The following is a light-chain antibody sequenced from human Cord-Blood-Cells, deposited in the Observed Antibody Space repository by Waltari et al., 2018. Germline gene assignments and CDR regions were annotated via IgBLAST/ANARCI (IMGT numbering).Light chain of an antibody. CDR1: QSVLYSSNNKNY. CDR2: WAS. V-gene: IGKV4-1*01. Sequence: NCKSSQSVLYSSNNKNYLAWYQQKPGQPPKLLIYWASTRESGVPDRFSGSGSGTDFTLTISSLQAEDVAVYYCQQYDNLPYSFGQGTKLEIK. J-gene: IGKJ2*03. CDR3: QQYDNLPYS.